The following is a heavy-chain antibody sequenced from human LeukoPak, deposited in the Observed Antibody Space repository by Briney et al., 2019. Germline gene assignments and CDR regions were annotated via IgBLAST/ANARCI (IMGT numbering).Heavy chain of an antibody. D-gene: IGHD3-10*01. CDR3: ANTNHSWGYSGWMYYFDY. V-gene: IGHV1-2*02. J-gene: IGHJ4*02. Sequence: ASVKVSCKASGYTFTGYYMHWVRQAPGQGLEWMGWINPNSGGTNYAQKFQGRVTMTRDTSISTAYMELSRLRSDDTAVYFCANTNHSWGYSGWMYYFDYWGQGTLVTVSS. CDR2: INPNSGGT. CDR1: GYTFTGYY.